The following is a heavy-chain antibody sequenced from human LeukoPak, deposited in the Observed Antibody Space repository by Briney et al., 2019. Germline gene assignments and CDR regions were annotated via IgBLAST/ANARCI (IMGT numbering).Heavy chain of an antibody. V-gene: IGHV5-51*01. CDR3: ARHGPLGYCSSTSCPLDAFGI. CDR2: IYPGDSDT. CDR1: GYSFTSYW. J-gene: IGHJ3*02. D-gene: IGHD2-2*01. Sequence: GESLKISCKGSGYSFTSYWIGWVRQMPGKGLEWMGIIYPGDSDTRYSPSFQGQVTISADKSISTAYLQWSSLKASDTAMYYCARHGPLGYCSSTSCPLDAFGIWGQGTMVTVSS.